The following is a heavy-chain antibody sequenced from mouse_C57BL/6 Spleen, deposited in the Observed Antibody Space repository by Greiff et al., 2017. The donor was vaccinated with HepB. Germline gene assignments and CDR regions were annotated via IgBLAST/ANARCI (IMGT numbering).Heavy chain of an antibody. J-gene: IGHJ3*01. Sequence: VQLQQSGPGLVQPSQSLSITCTVSGFSLTSYGVHWVRQSPGKGLEWLGVIWSGGSTDYNAAFISRLSISKDNSKSQVFFKMNSLQADDTAIYYCARMGYDVGFAYWGQGTLVTVSA. CDR2: IWSGGST. CDR1: GFSLTSYG. V-gene: IGHV2-2*01. D-gene: IGHD2-2*01. CDR3: ARMGYDVGFAY.